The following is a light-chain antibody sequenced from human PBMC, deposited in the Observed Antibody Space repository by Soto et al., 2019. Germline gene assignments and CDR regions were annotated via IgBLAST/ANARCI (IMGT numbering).Light chain of an antibody. CDR2: KAS. V-gene: IGKV1-5*03. CDR3: QHYNSYSES. CDR1: QTISSW. Sequence: IRVTAPLATRSGTVDDRVPVTCLASQTISSWLAWYQQKPGKAPKLLIYKASTLKSGVPSRFSGSGSGTEFTLTISSLQPDDFATYYCQHYNSYSESFGHGTKVDIK. J-gene: IGKJ1*01.